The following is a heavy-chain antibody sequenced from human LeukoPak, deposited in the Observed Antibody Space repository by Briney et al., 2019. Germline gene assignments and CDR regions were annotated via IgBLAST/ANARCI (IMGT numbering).Heavy chain of an antibody. V-gene: IGHV6-1*01. CDR3: AREESSWYLRTEYYFDY. CDR2: TYYRSKWYN. CDR1: GDSVSSNSAA. D-gene: IGHD6-13*01. J-gene: IGHJ4*02. Sequence: SQTLSLTCAISGDSVSSNSAAWNWIRQSPSRGLEWLGRTYYRSKWYNGYAVSVKSRITINPDTSKNQFSLQLNSVTPEDTAVYYCAREESSWYLRTEYYFDYWGQGTLVTVSS.